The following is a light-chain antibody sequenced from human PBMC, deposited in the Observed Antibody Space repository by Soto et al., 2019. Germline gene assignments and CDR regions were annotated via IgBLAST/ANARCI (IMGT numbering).Light chain of an antibody. J-gene: IGKJ4*01. CDR3: QQYASSPLT. Sequence: EIVLTQSPGTLSLSPGERATLSCRASQSVSSSYLAWYQQKPGQAPRLLISGTSSRATGIPDRFSGGGSGTDFTLTISRLEPEDIAVYFCQQYASSPLTFGGGTKVEIK. CDR2: GTS. CDR1: QSVSSSY. V-gene: IGKV3-20*01.